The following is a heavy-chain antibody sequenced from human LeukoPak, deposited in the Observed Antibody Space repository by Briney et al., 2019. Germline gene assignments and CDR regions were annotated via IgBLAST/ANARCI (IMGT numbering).Heavy chain of an antibody. CDR2: ISYDGSNK. Sequence: GGSLRLSCAASGFTFSSYAMHWVRQAPGKGLEWVAVISYDGSNKYYADSVKGRFTISRDSSKNTLYLQMNSLRAEDTAVYYCARDRQYYYGSGVFDYWGQGTLVTVSS. CDR3: ARDRQYYYGSGVFDY. CDR1: GFTFSSYA. D-gene: IGHD3-10*01. J-gene: IGHJ4*02. V-gene: IGHV3-30-3*01.